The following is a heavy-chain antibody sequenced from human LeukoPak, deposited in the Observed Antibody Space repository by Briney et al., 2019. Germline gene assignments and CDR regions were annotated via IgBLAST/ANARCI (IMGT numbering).Heavy chain of an antibody. D-gene: IGHD2-21*02. Sequence: SVKVSCKASGGTFSSYAISWVRQAPGQGLEWMGGIIPIFGTASYAQKFQGRVTITADESTSTAYMELSSLRSEDTAVYYCASEGYCGGDCYSYWGQGTLVTVSS. V-gene: IGHV1-69*13. CDR3: ASEGYCGGDCYSY. J-gene: IGHJ4*02. CDR1: GGTFSSYA. CDR2: IIPIFGTA.